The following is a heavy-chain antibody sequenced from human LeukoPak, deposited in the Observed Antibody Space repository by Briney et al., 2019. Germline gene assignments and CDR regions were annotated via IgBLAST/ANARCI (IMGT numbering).Heavy chain of an antibody. CDR3: AKEQIVGANTGPFDY. CDR1: GFTFEDYA. D-gene: IGHD1-26*01. CDR2: ISWNSGSI. Sequence: GGSLRLSCAAYGFTFEDYAMHWVRQAPGKCLEWISGISWNSGSIAYADSVKGRFTISRDNAKNSLYLQMNSLRAEDTALYYCAKEQIVGANTGPFDYWGQGTLVTVSS. V-gene: IGHV3-9*01. J-gene: IGHJ4*02.